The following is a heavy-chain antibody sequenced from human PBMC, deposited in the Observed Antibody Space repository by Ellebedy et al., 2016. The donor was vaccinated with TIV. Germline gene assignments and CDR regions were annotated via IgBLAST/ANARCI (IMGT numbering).Heavy chain of an antibody. CDR2: INHSGSR. V-gene: IGHV4-34*01. CDR3: ARLRGYQLLSGYYYYGMDV. J-gene: IGHJ6*02. CDR1: GGSFSAYY. D-gene: IGHD2-2*01. Sequence: SETLSLXCAVYGGSFSAYYWSWIRQSPGKGLEWIGEINHSGSRNYNPSLKSRVTISVDTSKNQFSLKLSSVTAADTAVYYCARLRGYQLLSGYYYYGMDVWGQGTTVTVSS.